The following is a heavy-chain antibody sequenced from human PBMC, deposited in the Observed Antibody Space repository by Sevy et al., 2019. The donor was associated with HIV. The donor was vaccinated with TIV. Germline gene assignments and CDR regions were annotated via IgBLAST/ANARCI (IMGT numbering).Heavy chain of an antibody. D-gene: IGHD2-2*01. CDR1: GGSISSYY. CDR2: IYYSGST. J-gene: IGHJ6*02. V-gene: IGHV4-59*01. Sequence: SETLSLTCTVSGGSISSYYWSWIRQPPGKGLEWIGYIYYSGSTNYNPSLKSRVTISVDTSKNQFSLKLSSVTAADTAVYYCARMRYCSSTSCYLGGGYYYGMDVWGQGTTATVSS. CDR3: ARMRYCSSTSCYLGGGYYYGMDV.